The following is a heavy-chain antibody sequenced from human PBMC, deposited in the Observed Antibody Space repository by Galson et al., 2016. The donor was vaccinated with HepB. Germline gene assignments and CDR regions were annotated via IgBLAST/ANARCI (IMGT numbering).Heavy chain of an antibody. Sequence: SLRLSCAASGFIFSSYAMSWVRQAPGKGLEWVSAISASGAGTYYADSVKGRFTISRDNSKNTLYLQMNSLRAEDTAIYYCAKDTRSGWYSLWDYWGQGTLLSVSS. V-gene: IGHV3-23*01. CDR3: AKDTRSGWYSLWDY. D-gene: IGHD6-19*01. CDR1: GFIFSSYA. J-gene: IGHJ4*02. CDR2: ISASGAGT.